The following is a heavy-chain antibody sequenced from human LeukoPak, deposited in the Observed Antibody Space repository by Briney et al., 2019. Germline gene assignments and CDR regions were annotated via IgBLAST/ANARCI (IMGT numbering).Heavy chain of an antibody. CDR2: FSGSGGST. D-gene: IGHD5-18*01. CDR3: ARFSAMVTGYYYYMDV. CDR1: GFTFSSYA. J-gene: IGHJ6*03. V-gene: IGHV3-23*01. Sequence: SGGSLRLSCAASGFTFSSYAMSWVRQAPGKGLECISSFSGSGGSTYYADSVKGRFTISRDNAKNSLYLQMNSLRAEDTAVYYCARFSAMVTGYYYYMDVWGKGTTVTISS.